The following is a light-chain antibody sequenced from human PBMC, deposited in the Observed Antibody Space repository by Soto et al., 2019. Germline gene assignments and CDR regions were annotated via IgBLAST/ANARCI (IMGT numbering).Light chain of an antibody. CDR1: MSNIGSNY. J-gene: IGLJ1*01. CDR2: SNN. V-gene: IGLV1-47*02. CDR3: AACDDSLSGSG. Sequence: LRTQPISAHGTPGQRCTISCSGSMSNIGSNYVYWYQQLPETAPKLLIYSNNQRPSGVPDRFSGSKYGTSASLGISGLRSEDEADYYCAACDDSLSGSGFGTGTKVTVL.